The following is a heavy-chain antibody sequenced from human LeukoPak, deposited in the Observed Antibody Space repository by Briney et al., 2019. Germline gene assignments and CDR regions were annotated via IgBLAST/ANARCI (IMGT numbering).Heavy chain of an antibody. CDR2: IYTSGST. V-gene: IGHV4-61*02. CDR3: ARAQQLVLPSAFDI. J-gene: IGHJ3*02. D-gene: IGHD6-13*01. Sequence: SQTLSLTCTVSGGSISSGSYYWSWIRQPAGKGLEWIGRIYTSGSTNYNPSLKSRVTISVDTSKNQFSLKLSSVTAADTAVYYCARAQQLVLPSAFDIWGQGTMVTVSS. CDR1: GGSISSGSYY.